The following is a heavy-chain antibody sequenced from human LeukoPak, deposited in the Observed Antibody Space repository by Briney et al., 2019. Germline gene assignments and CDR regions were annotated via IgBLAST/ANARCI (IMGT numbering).Heavy chain of an antibody. CDR3: ATLHDYGDTSGY. CDR2: IYSGGST. CDR1: GFTVSSNY. J-gene: IGHJ4*02. D-gene: IGHD4-17*01. Sequence: GGSLRLSCAASGFTVSSNYMSWVRQAPGKGLEWVSVIYSGGSTYYADSVKGRFTISRDNSKNTLYLQMNSLRAEDTAVYYSATLHDYGDTSGYWGQGTLVTVSS. V-gene: IGHV3-53*01.